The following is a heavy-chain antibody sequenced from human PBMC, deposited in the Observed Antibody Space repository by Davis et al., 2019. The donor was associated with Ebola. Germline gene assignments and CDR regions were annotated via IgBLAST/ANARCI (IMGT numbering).Heavy chain of an antibody. Sequence: GGSLRLSCAASGFTFTGYYMHWVRQAPGQGLEWMGRINPNSGGTNYAQKFQGRVTMTRDTSISTAYMELSRLRSDDTAVYYCARADSGYDLNYYFHGLDVWGKGTTVTVS. D-gene: IGHD5-12*01. J-gene: IGHJ6*04. CDR2: INPNSGGT. CDR3: ARADSGYDLNYYFHGLDV. V-gene: IGHV1-2*06. CDR1: GFTFTGYY.